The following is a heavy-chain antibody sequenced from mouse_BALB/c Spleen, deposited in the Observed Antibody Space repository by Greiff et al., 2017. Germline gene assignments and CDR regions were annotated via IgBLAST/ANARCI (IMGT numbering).Heavy chain of an antibody. Sequence: EVMLVESGGGLVKPGGSLKLSCAASGFTFSSYTMSWVRQTPEKRLEWVATISSGGSYTYYPDSVKGRFTISRDNAKNTLYLQMSSLKSEDTAMYYCTRDYDGSSYFDYWGQGTTLTVSS. V-gene: IGHV5-6-4*01. CDR1: GFTFSSYT. J-gene: IGHJ2*01. D-gene: IGHD1-1*01. CDR3: TRDYDGSSYFDY. CDR2: ISSGGSYT.